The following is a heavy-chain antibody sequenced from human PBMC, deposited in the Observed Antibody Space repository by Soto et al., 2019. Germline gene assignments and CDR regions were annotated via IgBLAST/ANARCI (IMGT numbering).Heavy chain of an antibody. CDR3: ARDISTSYGNGHYYYYMDV. Sequence: ASVKVSCKASGYTFTSYAMHWVRQAPGQRLEWMGWINAGNGNTKYSQKFQGRVTITRDTSASTAYMELSSLRSEDTAVYYCARDISTSYGNGHYYYYMDVWGKGTTVTVSS. D-gene: IGHD1-26*01. CDR2: INAGNGNT. V-gene: IGHV1-3*01. J-gene: IGHJ6*03. CDR1: GYTFTSYA.